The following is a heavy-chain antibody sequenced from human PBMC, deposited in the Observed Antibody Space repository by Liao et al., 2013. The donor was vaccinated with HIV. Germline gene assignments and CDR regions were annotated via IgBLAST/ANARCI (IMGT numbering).Heavy chain of an antibody. D-gene: IGHD4-17*01. Sequence: QVQLQEWGAGLLKPSETLSLTCAVYGGSFSGYYWNWIRQSPGKGLEWIGYIYYNGNTYYNPSLKSRATISLDTSNNQFSLRLISVTSADTAVYFCARGVPPWGDYGALDIWGQGTMVTVSS. V-gene: IGHV4-34*11. J-gene: IGHJ3*02. CDR3: ARGVPPWGDYGALDI. CDR2: IYYNGNT. CDR1: GGSFSGYY.